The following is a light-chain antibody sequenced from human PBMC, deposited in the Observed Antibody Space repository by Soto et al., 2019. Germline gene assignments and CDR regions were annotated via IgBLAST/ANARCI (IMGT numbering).Light chain of an antibody. V-gene: IGLV2-23*02. CDR2: EVN. CDR1: SSDIGSYDF. J-gene: IGLJ2*01. Sequence: QSALTQPASVSGSPGQSITISCTGTSSDIGSYDFVSWYQQHPGEAPKLIIYEVNMRPLEVSSRFSGSKSANTASLTISGLRPEDEADYYCCSYTGHSSLIFGGGTKLTVL. CDR3: CSYTGHSSLI.